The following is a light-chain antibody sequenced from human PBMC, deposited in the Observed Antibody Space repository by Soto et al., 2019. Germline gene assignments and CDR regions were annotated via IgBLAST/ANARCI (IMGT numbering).Light chain of an antibody. CDR2: DTS. J-gene: IGLJ2*01. CDR3: LLSYNAARV. Sequence: QAVVTQEPSLTVSPGGTVTLTCGSSTGAVTSNHHPYWFQQKAGQAPRTLIYDTSNKHSWTPVRFSGSLLGDKAALTLSGAQPEDEAQYYCLLSYNAARVFGGGTQLTVL. V-gene: IGLV7-46*01. CDR1: TGAVTSNHH.